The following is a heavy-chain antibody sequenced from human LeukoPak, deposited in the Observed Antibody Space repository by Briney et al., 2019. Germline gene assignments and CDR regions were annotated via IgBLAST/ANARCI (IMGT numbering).Heavy chain of an antibody. CDR1: EFTFSSYA. D-gene: IGHD6-19*01. J-gene: IGHJ4*02. Sequence: GGSLRLSCAASEFTFSSYAMHWVRQAPGKGMEWVAVISYDGSNKYYADSVKGRFTISRDNSKNTLYLQMNSLRAEDTAVYYCARDRYSSGWAIFDYWGQGTLVTVSP. CDR3: ARDRYSSGWAIFDY. CDR2: ISYDGSNK. V-gene: IGHV3-30-3*01.